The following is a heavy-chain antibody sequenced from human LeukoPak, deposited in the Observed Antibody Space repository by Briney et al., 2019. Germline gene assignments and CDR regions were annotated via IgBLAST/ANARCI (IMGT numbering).Heavy chain of an antibody. J-gene: IGHJ4*02. D-gene: IGHD6-13*01. CDR3: AKERRSSSWYFDH. CDR2: ISYDGGNK. Sequence: TGGSLRLSCVASGYTFSDYGMHWVRPAPGKGLDWVAVISYDGGNKHFADSVKGRFTISRDNSRNTLYLEMNSLRPEDTAVYYCAKERRSSSWYFDHWGQGTLVTVSS. CDR1: GYTFSDYG. V-gene: IGHV3-30*18.